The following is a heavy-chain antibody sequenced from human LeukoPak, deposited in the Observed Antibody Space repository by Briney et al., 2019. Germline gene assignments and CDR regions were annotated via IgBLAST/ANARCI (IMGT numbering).Heavy chain of an antibody. D-gene: IGHD2-2*01. V-gene: IGHV4-30-4*01. J-gene: IGHJ4*02. CDR3: ARVCTSTSCFGTFDY. CDR2: NYYSGST. Sequence: SQTLSLTCTVSGGSISSGDYYRSWIRQPPGKGLEWIGYNYYSGSTYYNPSLKSRVTISVDTSKNQFSLKLTSVTAADTAVYYCARVCTSTSCFGTFDYWGQGTLVTVSS. CDR1: GGSISSGDYY.